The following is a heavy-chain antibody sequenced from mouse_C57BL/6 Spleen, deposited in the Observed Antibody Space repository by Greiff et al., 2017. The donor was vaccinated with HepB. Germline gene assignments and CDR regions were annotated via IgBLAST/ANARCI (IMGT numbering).Heavy chain of an antibody. CDR3: ARSRKLYGNCYFDY. J-gene: IGHJ2*01. V-gene: IGHV1-82*01. CDR2: IYPGDGDT. CDR1: GYAFSSSW. Sequence: QVQLQQSGPELVKPGASVKISCKASGYAFSSSWMNWVKQRPGKGLEWIGRIYPGDGDTNYNGKFKGKATLTADKSSSTAYMQLSSLTSEDSAVYFCARSRKLYGNCYFDYWGQGTTLTVSS. D-gene: IGHD2-1*01.